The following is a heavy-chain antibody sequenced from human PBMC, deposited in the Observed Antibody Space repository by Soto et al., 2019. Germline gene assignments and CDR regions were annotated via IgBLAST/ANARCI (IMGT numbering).Heavy chain of an antibody. CDR1: GFTFSSYS. D-gene: IGHD6-13*01. CDR2: ISSSSSTI. Sequence: EVQLVESGGGLVQPGGSLRLSCAASGFTFSSYSMNWVRQAPGKGLEWVSYISSSSSTIYYADSVKGRFTISRDNAKDSLYRQINSLRDEDTAVYYCARDTRSNSWYGVCWGQGTLVTVSS. V-gene: IGHV3-48*02. CDR3: ARDTRSNSWYGVC. J-gene: IGHJ4*02.